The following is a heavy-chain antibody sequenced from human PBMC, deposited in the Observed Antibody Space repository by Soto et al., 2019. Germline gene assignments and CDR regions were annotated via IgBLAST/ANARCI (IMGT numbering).Heavy chain of an antibody. V-gene: IGHV4-34*01. D-gene: IGHD2-2*01. CDR3: ARWFGDIVVVPPAGDAFDI. Sequence: SETLSLTCAVYGGSFSGYYWSWIRQPPGKGLEWIGEINHSGSTNYNPSLKSRVTISVDTSKNQLSLKLSSVTAADTAVYYCARWFGDIVVVPPAGDAFDIWGQGTMVTVSS. CDR2: INHSGST. CDR1: GGSFSGYY. J-gene: IGHJ3*02.